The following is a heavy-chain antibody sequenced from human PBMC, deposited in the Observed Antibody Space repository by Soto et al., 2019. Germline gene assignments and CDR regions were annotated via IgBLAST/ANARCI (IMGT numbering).Heavy chain of an antibody. D-gene: IGHD4-17*01. Sequence: QDQLVHSGAEVKKPGSSVKVSCTASGGTFSSHTFSWVRQAPGQGLEWMGRIIPALGTATYAQKFQGRVTITADESATTVYMELNSLRSEDTAVYYCARPDFGDYWYFDLWGRGTLVTASS. CDR2: IIPALGTA. CDR3: ARPDFGDYWYFDL. CDR1: GGTFSSHT. V-gene: IGHV1-69*08. J-gene: IGHJ2*01.